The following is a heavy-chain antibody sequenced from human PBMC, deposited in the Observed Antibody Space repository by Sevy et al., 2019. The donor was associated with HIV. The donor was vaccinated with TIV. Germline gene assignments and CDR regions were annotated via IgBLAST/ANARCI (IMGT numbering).Heavy chain of an antibody. CDR2: IKSKSDGGTA. CDR3: TTGMTLVVGYSSAWYGKAHAPTDY. D-gene: IGHD6-19*01. V-gene: IGHV3-15*01. Sequence: GGSLRLSCAASGFTFNNAWMSWVRQAPGKGLEWVGRIKSKSDGGTADYAAPVKGRFTISRDDSKNTLYLQMNSLKTEDTAVYYCTTGMTLVVGYSSAWYGKAHAPTDYWGQGTLVTVSS. J-gene: IGHJ4*02. CDR1: GFTFNNAW.